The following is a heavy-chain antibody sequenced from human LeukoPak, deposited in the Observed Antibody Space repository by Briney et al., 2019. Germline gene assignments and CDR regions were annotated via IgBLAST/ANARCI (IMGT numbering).Heavy chain of an antibody. CDR3: ARGVRGGYYYGSGSYYDY. CDR2: ISSSSSYI. J-gene: IGHJ4*02. D-gene: IGHD3-10*01. V-gene: IGHV3-21*04. Sequence: GGSLRLSCAASGFTFSGYNMNWVRQAPGKGLEWVSSISSSSSYIYYADSVKGRFTISRDNAKNSLYLQMNSLRAEDTAVYYCARGVRGGYYYGSGSYYDYWGQGTLVTVSS. CDR1: GFTFSGYN.